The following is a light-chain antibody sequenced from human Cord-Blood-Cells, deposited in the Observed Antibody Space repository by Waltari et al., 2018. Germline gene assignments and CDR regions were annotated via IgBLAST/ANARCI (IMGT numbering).Light chain of an antibody. CDR2: RNN. J-gene: IGLJ3*02. CDR3: AAWDDSLRV. V-gene: IGLV1-47*01. CDR1: SSHIGSNS. Sequence: QSVLTQPPSASGTPGQRVTISCSGSSSHIGSNSVYWYQQLPGTAPKLLIYRNNQRPSGVPDQFSGSKSGTSASLAISGLRSEDEADYYCAAWDDSLRVFGGGTKLTVL.